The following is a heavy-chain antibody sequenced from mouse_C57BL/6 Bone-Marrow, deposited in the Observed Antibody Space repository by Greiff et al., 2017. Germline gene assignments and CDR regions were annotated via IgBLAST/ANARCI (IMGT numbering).Heavy chain of an antibody. CDR1: GYNFTHYW. Sequence: QVQLQQSGAELVRPGTSVKMSCKASGYNFTHYWIGWAKQRPGQGLEWIGDIYPGGGYTNYNEKFKGKATLTADQSSSTAYMQFSSLTSEDSAIYYCARSGYCGSSSDYWGQGTTLTGSS. J-gene: IGHJ2*01. CDR2: IYPGGGYT. CDR3: ARSGYCGSSSDY. D-gene: IGHD1-1*01. V-gene: IGHV1-63*01.